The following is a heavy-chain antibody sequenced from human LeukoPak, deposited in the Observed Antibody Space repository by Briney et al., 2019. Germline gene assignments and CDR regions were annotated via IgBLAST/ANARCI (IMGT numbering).Heavy chain of an antibody. J-gene: IGHJ5*02. CDR3: ARRRLWFGELSFWFDP. CDR1: GVSISSSYSY. V-gene: IGHV4-39*01. D-gene: IGHD3-10*01. CDR2: IYYTGNT. Sequence: SETLSLTCTVSGVSISSSYSYWGWIRQPPGMGLEWIGSIYYTGNTYYNASLKSQVSISIDTSKNQFSLKLTSVTAADTAVYYCARRRLWFGELSFWFDPWGQGTLVTVSS.